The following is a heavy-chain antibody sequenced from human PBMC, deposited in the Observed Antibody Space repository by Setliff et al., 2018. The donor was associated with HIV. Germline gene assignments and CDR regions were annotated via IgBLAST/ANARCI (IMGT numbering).Heavy chain of an antibody. CDR3: ARVSQDLLGAFDI. CDR1: GDSINSGDYY. Sequence: TLSLTCTVSGDSINSGDYYWTWIRHHPGKGLEWIGYIYYSGSTNYNPSLKSRVIISVDSSKNQFFLKLTSVTAADTAMYYCARVSQDLLGAFDIWGQGTMVTVSS. D-gene: IGHD7-27*01. J-gene: IGHJ3*02. V-gene: IGHV4-31*03. CDR2: IYYSGST.